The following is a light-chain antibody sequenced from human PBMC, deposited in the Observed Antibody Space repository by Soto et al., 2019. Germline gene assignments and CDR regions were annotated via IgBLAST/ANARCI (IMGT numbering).Light chain of an antibody. V-gene: IGKV3-11*01. CDR1: QSFRGL. CDR3: QQRHAWPIP. J-gene: IGKJ1*01. CDR2: DAY. Sequence: GLTKYKDTLSLSPGERATLSCRASQSFRGLLAWYQQKPGQAPRLLIYDAYNRATGIPPRFSGSGSGTDFTLTISSLEPEDSAVYYCQQRHAWPIPFGQ.